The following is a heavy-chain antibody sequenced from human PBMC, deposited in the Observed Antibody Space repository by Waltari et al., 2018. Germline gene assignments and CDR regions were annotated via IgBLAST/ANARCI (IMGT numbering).Heavy chain of an antibody. CDR2: IIPDSGVT. CDR3: ARGRNDLSAFFDP. J-gene: IGHJ5*02. D-gene: IGHD2-21*02. Sequence: QVQLVQSGAEVTKPGASVKVSCKASGYRSTGHSLHWLRQAPGQGLEWMGRIIPDSGVTKYAQNFQGRVTMTRDTSTNTAYMELNSLTSDDTAVYYCARGRNDLSAFFDPWGQGTLVAVSS. V-gene: IGHV1-2*06. CDR1: GYRSTGHS.